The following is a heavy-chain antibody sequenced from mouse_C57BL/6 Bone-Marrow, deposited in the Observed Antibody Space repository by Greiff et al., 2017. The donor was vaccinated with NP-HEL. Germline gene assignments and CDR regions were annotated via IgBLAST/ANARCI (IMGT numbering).Heavy chain of an antibody. CDR3: ARGWLLRGGFAY. D-gene: IGHD2-3*01. Sequence: EVQLQESGPGMVKPSQSLSLTCTVTGYSITSGYDWHWIRHFPGNKLEWMGYISYSGSTNYNPSLKSRISITHDTSKNHFFLKLNSVTTEDTATYYCARGWLLRGGFAYWGQGTLVTVSA. J-gene: IGHJ3*01. CDR2: ISYSGST. V-gene: IGHV3-1*01. CDR1: GYSITSGYD.